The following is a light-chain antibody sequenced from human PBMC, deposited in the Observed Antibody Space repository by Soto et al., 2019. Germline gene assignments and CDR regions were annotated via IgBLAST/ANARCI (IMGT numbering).Light chain of an antibody. CDR1: QNIFNY. J-gene: IGKJ4*01. V-gene: IGKV1-33*01. CDR2: DAS. CDR3: QQYEDLPLT. Sequence: DVPLTQSPSTLPASVGDRVAITCQATQNIFNYLNWFQQRPGKTPQLLISDASHLEPGVPSRFSGQRSGTDFTLIISDLQPEDFAKYFCQQYEDLPLTFGGGTRVEV.